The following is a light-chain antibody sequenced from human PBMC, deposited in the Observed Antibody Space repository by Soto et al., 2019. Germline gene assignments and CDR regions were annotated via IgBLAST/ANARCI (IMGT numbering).Light chain of an antibody. CDR3: ASWDDSLSGVL. V-gene: IGLV1-44*01. J-gene: IGLJ3*02. Sequence: QSVLTQSPSASGTPGQRVTISCSGSRSNIGSNPVHWYQQLPVSAPKLLIHNNHQRPAGVPDRFSASKSGTSASLAIGGLQSEDEADYYCASWDDSLSGVLFVGGTMVTVL. CDR1: RSNIGSNP. CDR2: NNH.